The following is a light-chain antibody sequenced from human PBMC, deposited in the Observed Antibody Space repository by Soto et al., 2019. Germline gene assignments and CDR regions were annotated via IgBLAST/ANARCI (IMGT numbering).Light chain of an antibody. V-gene: IGKV2D-29*02. Sequence: EIVITQSPLTLPVTPGEPASISCRSSQSLLYNNTYNYLDWYVQKPGQSPQLLIYEVSTRVSGVPDRFSGSGSGTDFTLEISRVETDDVGIYYCMQSTQLPPTFGQGTRLEIK. J-gene: IGKJ5*01. CDR2: EVS. CDR1: QSLLYNNTYNY. CDR3: MQSTQLPPT.